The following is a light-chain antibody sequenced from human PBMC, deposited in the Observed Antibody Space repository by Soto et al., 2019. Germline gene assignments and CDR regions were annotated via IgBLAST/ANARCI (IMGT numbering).Light chain of an antibody. CDR2: DAS. Sequence: EIVLTQSPATLSLSPGERATLSCRASQGVSNFLAWYQQKPGQAPRLLISDASNRATGIPGRFSGSGSGTDFSLTSRSLEPEDFAAYYCQQRSNWPCTFGQGTKVEIK. CDR1: QGVSNF. J-gene: IGKJ1*01. V-gene: IGKV3-11*01. CDR3: QQRSNWPCT.